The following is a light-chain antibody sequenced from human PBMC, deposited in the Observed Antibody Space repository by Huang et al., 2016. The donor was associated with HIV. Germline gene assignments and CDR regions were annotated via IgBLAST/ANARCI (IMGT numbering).Light chain of an antibody. CDR2: ATS. Sequence: DIQMTQSPSSLSASVGDRVTIICRASQGISKSLAWYQQKPGKAPKLLLYATSKLESGGPSRLSGSGSGTHYTLTISTLQPEDLATYYCQQYQSVPWTFGQGTKVAI. J-gene: IGKJ1*01. V-gene: IGKV1-NL1*01. CDR3: QQYQSVPWT. CDR1: QGISKS.